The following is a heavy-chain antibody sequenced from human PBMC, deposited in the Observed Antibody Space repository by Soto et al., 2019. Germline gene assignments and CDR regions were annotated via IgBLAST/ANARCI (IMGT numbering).Heavy chain of an antibody. D-gene: IGHD6-25*01. V-gene: IGHV3-7*01. J-gene: IGHJ4*02. CDR3: ARDLGYQTLDY. CDR2: IKEDGSEE. CDR1: GLTFSSSW. Sequence: EVQLVESGGGLVQPGGSLRLSCAASGLTFSSSWMSWARQAPGKGLQWVANIKEDGSEEYYLDSVKGRFTISRDNAKNSLCLQMNSLTAEDTAVYYCARDLGYQTLDYWGQGTLVTVSS.